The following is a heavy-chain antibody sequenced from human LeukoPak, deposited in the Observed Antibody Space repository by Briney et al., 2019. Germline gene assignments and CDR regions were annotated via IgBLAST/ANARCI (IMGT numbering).Heavy chain of an antibody. Sequence: TGGSLRLSCAASGFTFSSYDMSWVRQAPGKGLERVSTISTSGGSTYYADSVKGRFTISRDNSKNTVYLQMNSLRAEDTAVYYCAKHQEREAGYSFDSDAFDIWDQGTMVTVSS. CDR3: AKHQEREAGYSFDSDAFDI. V-gene: IGHV3-23*01. CDR1: GFTFSSYD. D-gene: IGHD5-18*01. CDR2: ISTSGGST. J-gene: IGHJ3*02.